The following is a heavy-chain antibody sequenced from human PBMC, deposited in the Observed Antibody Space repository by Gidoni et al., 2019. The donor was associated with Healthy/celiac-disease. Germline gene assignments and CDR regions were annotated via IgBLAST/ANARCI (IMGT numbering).Heavy chain of an antibody. J-gene: IGHJ5*02. Sequence: SVTGRFTISRDNSKNTLSLQMNSLRAEDTAVYYCAKDGPYYYDSSGYYGGFDPWGQGTLVTVSS. V-gene: IGHV3-23*01. D-gene: IGHD3-22*01. CDR3: AKDGPYYYDSSGYYGGFDP.